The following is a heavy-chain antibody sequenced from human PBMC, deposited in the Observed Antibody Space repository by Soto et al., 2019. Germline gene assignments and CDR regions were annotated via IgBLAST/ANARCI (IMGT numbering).Heavy chain of an antibody. CDR2: IYPGDSYT. D-gene: IGHD5-18*01. Sequence: GESLKISCKGSGYSFTSYWIGWVRQMPGKGLEWMGIIYPGDSYTRYSPSFQGQVTISADKSISTAYLQWSSLKASDNAMYYCASSVDTDMNYYFDYWGQGTLVTVSS. CDR1: GYSFTSYW. CDR3: ASSVDTDMNYYFDY. V-gene: IGHV5-51*01. J-gene: IGHJ4*02.